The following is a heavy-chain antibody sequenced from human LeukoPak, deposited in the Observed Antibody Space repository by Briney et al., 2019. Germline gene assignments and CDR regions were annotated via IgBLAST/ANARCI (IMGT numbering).Heavy chain of an antibody. CDR3: AKVDSSGYYWSFDY. D-gene: IGHD3-22*01. CDR1: GFTFSSYA. Sequence: GGSLRLSCAASGFTFSSYAMHWVRQAPGKGLEWVAVISYDGSNKYYADSVKGRFTISRDNSKNTLYLQMNSLRAEDTAVYYCAKVDSSGYYWSFDYWGQGTLVTVSS. J-gene: IGHJ4*02. CDR2: ISYDGSNK. V-gene: IGHV3-30-3*01.